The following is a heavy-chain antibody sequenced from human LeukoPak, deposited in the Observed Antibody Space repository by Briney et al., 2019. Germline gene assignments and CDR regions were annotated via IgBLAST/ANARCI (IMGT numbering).Heavy chain of an antibody. V-gene: IGHV3-74*01. Sequence: GGSPRLSCAASGFTFSNYWMHWVRQAPEKGLVWVSRLNSDGSTKSYADSVKGRFTISRDNAKNTVYLQMNSLRAEDTAVYYCARDDYGDFGPDYWGQGTLVTVSS. J-gene: IGHJ4*02. CDR3: ARDDYGDFGPDY. CDR1: GFTFSNYW. CDR2: LNSDGSTK. D-gene: IGHD4-17*01.